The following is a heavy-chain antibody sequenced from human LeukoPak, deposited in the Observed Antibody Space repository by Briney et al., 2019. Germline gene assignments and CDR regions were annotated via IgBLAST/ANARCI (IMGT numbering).Heavy chain of an antibody. CDR1: GSTLSSYD. CDR3: AKDYPLYGSGEAHDY. J-gene: IGHJ4*02. CDR2: RSYDGSNK. Sequence: GGSLRLFCAASGSTLSSYDMHWVRQAPGRGLEWVAVRSYDGSNKYYADSVKGRFTISRDNSKNTLFLQMNSLRAEDTAVYYCAKDYPLYGSGEAHDYWGQGTLVTVSS. V-gene: IGHV3-30*18. D-gene: IGHD3-10*01.